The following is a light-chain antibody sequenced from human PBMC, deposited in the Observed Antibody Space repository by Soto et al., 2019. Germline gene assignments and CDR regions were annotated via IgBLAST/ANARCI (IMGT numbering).Light chain of an antibody. J-gene: IGLJ3*02. Sequence: QSALTQPPSASGSRGQSVTLSCSGTNSDIGDYNYVAWYQQRPGKAPKFLIYEVSERPSGVPDRFSGSKSGNTAFLTVSGLQAEDEADYFCSAYAGRATWVFGGGTKLTVL. CDR1: NSDIGDYNY. V-gene: IGLV2-8*01. CDR3: SAYAGRATWV. CDR2: EVS.